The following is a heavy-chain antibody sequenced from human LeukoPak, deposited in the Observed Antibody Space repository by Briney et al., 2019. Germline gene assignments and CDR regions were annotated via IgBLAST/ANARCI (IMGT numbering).Heavy chain of an antibody. Sequence: SETLSLTCIVSGGSIGSSSFFWGWIRQPPGKGLEWIGTIYYNGDTYYTPSLKSRVTISIDTSKNQFSLRLNSVTAADTAVYYCARIRPVAGTDYWGRGTLVTVSS. CDR2: IYYNGDT. CDR3: ARIRPVAGTDY. J-gene: IGHJ4*02. CDR1: GGSIGSSSFF. D-gene: IGHD6-19*01. V-gene: IGHV4-39*07.